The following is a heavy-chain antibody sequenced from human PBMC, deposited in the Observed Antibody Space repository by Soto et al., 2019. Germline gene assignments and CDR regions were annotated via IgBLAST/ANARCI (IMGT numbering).Heavy chain of an antibody. V-gene: IGHV4-39*02. Sequence: ASETLSLTCTVSGGSIKMGGYYWGWIRQPPGKGLEWLATIYYSGTTYYNPSLKSRLTISVDTSKNHFSLELSSVTAADTAFYYCARLAYRDYSTWGQGTLVTVSS. CDR3: ARLAYRDYST. J-gene: IGHJ4*02. D-gene: IGHD2-21*01. CDR2: IYYSGTT. CDR1: GGSIKMGGYY.